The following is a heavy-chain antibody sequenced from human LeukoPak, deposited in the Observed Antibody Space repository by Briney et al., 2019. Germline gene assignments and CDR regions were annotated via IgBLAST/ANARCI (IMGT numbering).Heavy chain of an antibody. CDR3: ARDLSPTNQWEPRACYFDY. V-gene: IGHV1-2*02. J-gene: IGHJ4*02. CDR1: GYTFTGYY. CDR2: INPNSGGT. D-gene: IGHD1-26*01. Sequence: ASVKVSCKASGYTFTGYYMHWVRQAPGQGLEWMGWINPNSGGTNYAQKFQGRVTMTRDTSISTAYMELSRLRSDDTAVYYCARDLSPTNQWEPRACYFDYWGQGTLVTVSS.